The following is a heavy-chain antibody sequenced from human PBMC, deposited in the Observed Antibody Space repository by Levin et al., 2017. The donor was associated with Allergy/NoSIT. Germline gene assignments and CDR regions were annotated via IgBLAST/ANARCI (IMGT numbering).Heavy chain of an antibody. CDR1: GGSLTSSY. J-gene: IGHJ6*02. CDR2: ITYRGST. Sequence: SQTLSLTCTVSGGSLTSSYWTWIRQPPGKGLEWIGYITYRGSTSYNPSLKSRVTISIAMAKNQISLELSSVTAADTAVYYCASYRDYYGMDVWGLGTTVTVSS. V-gene: IGHV4-59*01. D-gene: IGHD4-11*01. CDR3: ASYRDYYGMDV.